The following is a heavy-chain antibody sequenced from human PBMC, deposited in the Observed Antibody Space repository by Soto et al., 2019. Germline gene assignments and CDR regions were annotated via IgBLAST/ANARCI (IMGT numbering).Heavy chain of an antibody. CDR2: ISGSGGST. V-gene: IGHV3-23*01. D-gene: IGHD3-22*01. J-gene: IGHJ4*02. CDR3: AKGYYYDSSGYYYRGFDY. Sequence: EVQLLESGGGLVQPGWSLRLSCAASGFTFSSYAMSWVRQAPGKGLEWVSAISGSGGSTYYADSVKGRFTISRDNSKNTLYLQMNSLRAEDTAVYYCAKGYYYDSSGYYYRGFDYWGQGTLVTVSS. CDR1: GFTFSSYA.